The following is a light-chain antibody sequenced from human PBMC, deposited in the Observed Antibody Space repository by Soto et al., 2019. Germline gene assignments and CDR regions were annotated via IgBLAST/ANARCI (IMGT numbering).Light chain of an antibody. CDR2: GSS. CDR1: GNVGTN. V-gene: IGKV3D-15*01. Sequence: MVMTQSPAAPSVSPGERVTLSCRASGNVGTNLAWYQQRPGQPPKLLISGSSARATGISATFSGSGSGTEFTLTISSMKCEDSAVYYCQQYHNWGLSFGGGTKVEIK. J-gene: IGKJ4*01. CDR3: QQYHNWGLS.